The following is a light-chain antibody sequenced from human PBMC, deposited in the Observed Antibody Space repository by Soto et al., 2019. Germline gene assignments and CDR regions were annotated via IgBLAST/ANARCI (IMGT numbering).Light chain of an antibody. CDR3: QQYHKWPPFT. CDR2: GAS. CDR1: QTVSNN. Sequence: EIVMTQSPATLSMSPGERVSISCSASQTVSNNLAWYQQKPGQAPRLLIYGASSRAIGVAARFSGSGSGTEFNLTITSLQSEDFAVYYCQQYHKWPPFTFGGGTVVDIK. V-gene: IGKV3-15*01. J-gene: IGKJ4*01.